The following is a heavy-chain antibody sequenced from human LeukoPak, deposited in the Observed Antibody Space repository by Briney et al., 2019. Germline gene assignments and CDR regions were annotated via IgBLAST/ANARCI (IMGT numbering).Heavy chain of an antibody. CDR2: ISGSGGST. CDR1: GFTFSSYA. D-gene: IGHD3-22*01. J-gene: IGHJ4*02. Sequence: PGGSLRLACAASGFTFSSYAMSWVRQAPGKGLEWVSAISGSGGSTYYADSVKGRFTISRDNSKNTLYLQMNSLRAEDTAVYYCAKDTVDYYDSSGYYVDDYWGQGTLVTVSS. CDR3: AKDTVDYYDSSGYYVDDY. V-gene: IGHV3-23*01.